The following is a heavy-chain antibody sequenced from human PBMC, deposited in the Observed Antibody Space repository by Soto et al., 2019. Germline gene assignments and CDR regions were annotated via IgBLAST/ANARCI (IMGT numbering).Heavy chain of an antibody. D-gene: IGHD6-13*01. CDR1: GFTFSSYA. V-gene: IGHV3-23*01. CDR3: AKVGYSSSWYFYGMDV. CDR2: ISGSGGST. Sequence: GGSLSLSCAASGFTFSSYAMSWVRQAPGKGLEWVSAISGSGGSTYYADSVKGRFTISRDNSKNTLYLQMNSLRAEDTAVYYCAKVGYSSSWYFYGMDVWGQGTTVTVSS. J-gene: IGHJ6*02.